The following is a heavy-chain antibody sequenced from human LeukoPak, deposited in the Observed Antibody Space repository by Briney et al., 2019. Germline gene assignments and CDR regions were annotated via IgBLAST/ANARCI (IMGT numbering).Heavy chain of an antibody. CDR2: ISSSGSSI. Sequence: PGGSLRLSCAASGFTFSSYELNWVRQTPGKGLEWVSYISSSGSSIYYADSVKGRFTISRDNVQNSLYLKMNSLRTEDTAVYYCIRLLEYWGQGTPVTVSS. D-gene: IGHD3-3*01. CDR1: GFTFSSYE. CDR3: IRLLEY. J-gene: IGHJ4*02. V-gene: IGHV3-48*03.